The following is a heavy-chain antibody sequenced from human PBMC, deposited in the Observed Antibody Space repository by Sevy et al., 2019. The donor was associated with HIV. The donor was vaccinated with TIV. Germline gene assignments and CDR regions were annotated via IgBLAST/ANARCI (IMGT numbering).Heavy chain of an antibody. CDR2: IQYDGSNK. Sequence: QLRGSLRLSCAASGFSFSSYGMHWVRQAPGKGLEWMSYIQYDGSNKDYADSVKGRFTISRDNSKNTLYLQMNSLRVEDTAVFYCVKEGGGEGGDHWGQGTLVTVSS. CDR1: GFSFSSYG. D-gene: IGHD2-21*01. J-gene: IGHJ4*02. CDR3: VKEGGGEGGDH. V-gene: IGHV3-30*02.